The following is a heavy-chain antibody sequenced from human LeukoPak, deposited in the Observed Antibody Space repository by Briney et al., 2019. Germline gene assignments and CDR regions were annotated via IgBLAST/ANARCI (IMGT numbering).Heavy chain of an antibody. Sequence: PSETLSLTCAVSGVSFNDYYWSWVRQTPGKGLEWIGEINHSGYTNDSPSLKSRVTLSIDTSRKQFTLNLRSVTVADTGIYYCTRMTTGHDYWGQGTLVTVSS. D-gene: IGHD4-17*01. CDR1: GVSFNDYY. V-gene: IGHV4-34*01. CDR3: TRMTTGHDY. J-gene: IGHJ4*02. CDR2: INHSGYT.